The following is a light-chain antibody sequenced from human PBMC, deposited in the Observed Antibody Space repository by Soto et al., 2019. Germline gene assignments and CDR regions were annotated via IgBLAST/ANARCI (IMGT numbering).Light chain of an antibody. CDR2: EVS. V-gene: IGLV2-8*01. J-gene: IGLJ2*01. CDR1: SSDVGGYNY. Sequence: QSALTQPASVSGSPGQSITISCTGTSSDVGGYNYVSWYQQHPGKAPKLMIYEVSKRPSGVPDRFSGSKSGNTASLTVSGLQAEDYADYYCSSYAGSNNFVVFGGGTKLTVL. CDR3: SSYAGSNNFVV.